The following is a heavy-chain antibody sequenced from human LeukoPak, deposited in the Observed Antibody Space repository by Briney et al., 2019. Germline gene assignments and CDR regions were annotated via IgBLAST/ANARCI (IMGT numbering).Heavy chain of an antibody. V-gene: IGHV4-59*08. CDR2: IYYSGST. Sequence: PSETLSLTCTVSGGSISSYYWSWIRQPPGKGLEWIGYIYYSGSTNYNPSLKSRVTISVDTSKNQFSLKLSSVTAADTAVYYCSGRGGLLEEESWFDPWGQGTLVTVSS. CDR3: SGRGGLLEEESWFDP. J-gene: IGHJ5*02. D-gene: IGHD3-16*01. CDR1: GGSISSYY.